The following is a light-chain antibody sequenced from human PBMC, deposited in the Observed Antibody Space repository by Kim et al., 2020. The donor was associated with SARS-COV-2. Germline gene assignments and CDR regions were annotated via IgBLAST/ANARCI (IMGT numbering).Light chain of an antibody. CDR3: QHYSSYSST. J-gene: IGKJ1*01. CDR1: QSISTW. V-gene: IGKV1-5*01. Sequence: DIQMTQPPFTPPASVGDTVTITCRASQSISTWLAWYQQKPGKAPKFLIYDASSLESGVPSRFSGSGSGTEFTLTISSLQPDDFAVYYCQHYSSYSSTFGQGTKVDIK. CDR2: DAS.